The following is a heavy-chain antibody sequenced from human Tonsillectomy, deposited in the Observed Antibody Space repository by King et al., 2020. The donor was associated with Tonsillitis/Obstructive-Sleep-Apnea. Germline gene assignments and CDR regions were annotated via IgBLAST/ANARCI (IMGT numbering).Heavy chain of an antibody. CDR3: ARDREYCSGGSCYSGPYWFDP. CDR1: GFTFNSYN. Sequence: VQLVESGGGLVKPGGSLRLSCAASGFTFNSYNMNWVRQAPGKGLEWVSSITSSSSYIYNADSVKGRLTISRDNATNLLYLQMNSLRAEDTAVYFCARDREYCSGGSCYSGPYWFDPWGQGTLVTVSS. D-gene: IGHD2-15*01. J-gene: IGHJ5*02. V-gene: IGHV3-21*01. CDR2: ITSSSSYI.